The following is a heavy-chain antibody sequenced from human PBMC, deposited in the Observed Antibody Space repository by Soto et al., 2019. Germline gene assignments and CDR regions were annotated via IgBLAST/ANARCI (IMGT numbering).Heavy chain of an antibody. CDR3: ARALDYGDYPSDYFDY. CDR2: IYYSGST. J-gene: IGHJ4*02. Sequence: QVQLQESGPGLVKPSETLSLTCTVSGGSISSYYWSWIQQPPGKGLEWIGYIYYSGSTNYHPSLKSRVTISVDTSKNQFSLKLSSVTAADTAVYYCARALDYGDYPSDYFDYWGQGTLVTVSS. CDR1: GGSISSYY. V-gene: IGHV4-59*01. D-gene: IGHD4-17*01.